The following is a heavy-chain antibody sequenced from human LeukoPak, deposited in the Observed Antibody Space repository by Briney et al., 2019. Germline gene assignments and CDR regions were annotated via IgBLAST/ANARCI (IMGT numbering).Heavy chain of an antibody. CDR2: IYYSGST. CDR1: GGSISSYY. V-gene: IGHV4-59*01. Sequence: SETLSLTCTVSGGSISSYYWSWIRQPPGKGLEWIGYIYYSGSTNYNPSLKSRVTISVDTSKNQFSLKLSSVTAADTAVYYCASTGAVAGIGYWGQGTLVTVSS. D-gene: IGHD6-19*01. J-gene: IGHJ4*02. CDR3: ASTGAVAGIGY.